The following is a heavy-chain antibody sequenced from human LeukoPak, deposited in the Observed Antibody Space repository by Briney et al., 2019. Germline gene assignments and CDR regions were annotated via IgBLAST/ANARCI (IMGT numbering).Heavy chain of an antibody. CDR2: IYYSGST. CDR3: ARIVAVTGYFVDDAFDI. D-gene: IGHD3-9*01. Sequence: SETLSLTCTVSGGSISSYYWSWIRQPPGKGLEWIGYIYYSGSTNYNPSLKSRVTISVDTSKNQFSLKLSSVTAADTAVYYCARIVAVTGYFVDDAFDIWGQGTMVTVSS. V-gene: IGHV4-59*01. CDR1: GGSISSYY. J-gene: IGHJ3*02.